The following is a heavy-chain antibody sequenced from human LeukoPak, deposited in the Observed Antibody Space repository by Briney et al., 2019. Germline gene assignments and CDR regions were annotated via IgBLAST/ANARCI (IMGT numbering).Heavy chain of an antibody. CDR3: ARDRLAVAGYWFDP. Sequence: ASVKVSCKASGYTFTGYYMHWVRQAPGQGLEWMGRINPNSGGTNYAQKFQGRVTMTRDTSISTAYMKLSRLRSDDTAVYYCARDRLAVAGYWFDPWGQGTLVTVSS. CDR2: INPNSGGT. CDR1: GYTFTGYY. D-gene: IGHD6-19*01. J-gene: IGHJ5*02. V-gene: IGHV1-2*06.